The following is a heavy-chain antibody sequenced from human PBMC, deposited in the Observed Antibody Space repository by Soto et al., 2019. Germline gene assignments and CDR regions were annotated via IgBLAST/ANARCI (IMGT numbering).Heavy chain of an antibody. Sequence: EVQLLESGGGLVQPGGSLRLSCAASGFTFSSYAMSWVRQAPGKGLGWVSAISGSGGSTYYADSVKGRFTISRDNSKNTLYLQMNSLRAEDTAVYYCAKSMVLRYFDWLSVGPDPDSLFFDYWGQGTLVTVSS. CDR1: GFTFSSYA. J-gene: IGHJ4*02. CDR3: AKSMVLRYFDWLSVGPDPDSLFFDY. V-gene: IGHV3-23*01. CDR2: ISGSGGST. D-gene: IGHD3-9*01.